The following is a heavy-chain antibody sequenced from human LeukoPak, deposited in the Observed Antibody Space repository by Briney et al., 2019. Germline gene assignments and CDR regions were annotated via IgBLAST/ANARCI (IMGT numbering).Heavy chain of an antibody. CDR2: IKQDGSEK. V-gene: IGHV3-7*03. Sequence: GGSLRLSCAASGFTFSNYWMSWVRQAPGKGLEWVANIKQDGSEKYYVDSVKGRFTISRDNAKNSLYLQMNCLRAEDTAVYYCAREYLAVAGGSSLDYWGQGTLVTVSS. CDR1: GFTFSNYW. D-gene: IGHD6-19*01. J-gene: IGHJ4*02. CDR3: AREYLAVAGGSSLDY.